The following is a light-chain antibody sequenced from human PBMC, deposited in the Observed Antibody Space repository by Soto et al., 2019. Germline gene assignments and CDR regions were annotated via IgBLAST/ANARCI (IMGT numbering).Light chain of an antibody. Sequence: ELILTQSPASLSVSTRERTTLSCRASQSVNNNLTWYQQKPCQAPRLLIYGAFTRDTGIPGRFGGTGSGTEFTLTITSLQSEDFAVYFCQQYNNLPPDTFGQGTKLEIK. CDR1: QSVNNN. CDR3: QQYNNLPPDT. CDR2: GAF. J-gene: IGKJ2*01. V-gene: IGKV3-15*01.